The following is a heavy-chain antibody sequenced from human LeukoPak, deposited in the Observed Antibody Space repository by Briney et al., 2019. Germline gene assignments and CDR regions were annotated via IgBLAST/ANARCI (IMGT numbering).Heavy chain of an antibody. V-gene: IGHV4-61*02. D-gene: IGHD5-18*01. Sequence: SQTLSLTCTVSGGSISSGSYYWSWIRQPAGKGLEWIARIYTSGSTNYNPSLKSRVTISVDTSKNQFSLKLSSVTAADTAVYYCAVGYSYGGSFDYWGQGTLVTVSS. CDR2: IYTSGST. J-gene: IGHJ4*02. CDR3: AVGYSYGGSFDY. CDR1: GGSISSGSYY.